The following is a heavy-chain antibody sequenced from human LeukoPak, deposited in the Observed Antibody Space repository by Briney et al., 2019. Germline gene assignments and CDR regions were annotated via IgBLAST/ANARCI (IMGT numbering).Heavy chain of an antibody. J-gene: IGHJ6*04. V-gene: IGHV3-20*04. CDR1: GFTFGDYA. D-gene: IGHD3-10*02. CDR2: INWNGGNT. CDR3: AELGITMIGGV. Sequence: RSGGSLRLSCAASGFTFGDYAMSWVRQAPGKGLEWVSGINWNGGNTGSADSVKGRFTISRDNAKNSLYLQMNSLRAEDTAVYYCAELGITMIGGVWGKGTTVTISS.